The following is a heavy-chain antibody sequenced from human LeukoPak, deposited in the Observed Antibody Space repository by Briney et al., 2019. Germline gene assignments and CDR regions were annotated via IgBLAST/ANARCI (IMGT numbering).Heavy chain of an antibody. V-gene: IGHV3-48*03. CDR3: ARDASAYY. CDR2: ISSSGSTM. D-gene: IGHD3-3*01. CDR1: GFTFSSYA. Sequence: GGSLRLSCAASGFTFSSYAMSWVRQAPGKGLEWVSYISSSGSTMYYADSVKGRFTISRDNAKRSLYLQMDSLRAEDAAVYYCARDASAYYWGQGTLVTVSS. J-gene: IGHJ4*02.